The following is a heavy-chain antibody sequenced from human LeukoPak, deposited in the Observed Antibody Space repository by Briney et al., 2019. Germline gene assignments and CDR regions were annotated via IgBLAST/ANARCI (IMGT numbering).Heavy chain of an antibody. V-gene: IGHV1-69*04. CDR1: GGTFSSYA. D-gene: IGHD2-15*01. Sequence: GSSVKVSCKASGGTFSSYAISWVRQAPGQGLEWMGRIIPILGIANYAQKFQGRVTITADKSTSTAYMELSSLRSEDTAVYYCARNPSGGTIGYYYYGMDVWGQGTTVTVSS. CDR3: ARNPSGGTIGYYYYGMDV. J-gene: IGHJ6*02. CDR2: IIPILGIA.